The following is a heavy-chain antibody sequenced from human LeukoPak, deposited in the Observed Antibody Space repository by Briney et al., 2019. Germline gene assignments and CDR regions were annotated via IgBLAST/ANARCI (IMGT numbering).Heavy chain of an antibody. Sequence: GASVKASCNASGYTFTGYYMHWVRQAPGEGLEWMGWINPNSGGRNYAQKFQGRVTMTRDTSISTAYMELSRLRSDDTAVYYCARDQLLRYFDWLLPYEYYFDYWGQGTLVTVSS. V-gene: IGHV1-2*02. D-gene: IGHD3-9*01. CDR3: ARDQLLRYFDWLLPYEYYFDY. J-gene: IGHJ4*02. CDR1: GYTFTGYY. CDR2: INPNSGGR.